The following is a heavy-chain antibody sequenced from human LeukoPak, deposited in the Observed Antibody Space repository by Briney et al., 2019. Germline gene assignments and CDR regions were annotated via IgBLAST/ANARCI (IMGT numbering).Heavy chain of an antibody. V-gene: IGHV3-53*01. CDR2: IYSGGST. D-gene: IGHD2-2*01. CDR1: GFTFSTYA. J-gene: IGHJ5*02. CDR3: ASLGYCSSTSCSDP. Sequence: GGSLRLSCAASGFTFSTYAMSWVRQAPGKGLEWVSVIYSGGSTYYADSVKGRFTISRDNSKNTLYLQMNSLRAEDTAVYYCASLGYCSSTSCSDPWGQGTLVTVSS.